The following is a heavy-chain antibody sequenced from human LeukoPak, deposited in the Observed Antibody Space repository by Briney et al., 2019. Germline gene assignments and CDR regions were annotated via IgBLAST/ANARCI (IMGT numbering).Heavy chain of an antibody. V-gene: IGHV7-4-1*02. CDR1: GYTFTGHY. D-gene: IGHD3-22*01. CDR3: ARQKTDYYDSSGYYTFDY. Sequence: ASVKVSCKASGYTFTGHYIYWVRQAPGQGLEWMGWINTNTGNPTYAQGFTGRFVFSLDTSVSTAYLQISSLKAEDTAVYYCARQKTDYYDSSGYYTFDYWGQGTLVTVSS. J-gene: IGHJ4*02. CDR2: INTNTGNP.